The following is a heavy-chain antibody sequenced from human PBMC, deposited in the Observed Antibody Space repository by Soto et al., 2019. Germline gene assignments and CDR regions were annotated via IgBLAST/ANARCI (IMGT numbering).Heavy chain of an antibody. J-gene: IGHJ3*02. CDR2: FDPEDGET. V-gene: IGHV1-24*01. CDR3: ATLRPAIFGGVIVTHAFDI. CDR1: GYTLTELS. Sequence: QVPLVQSGAEVKKPGASVKVSCKVSGYTLTELSMHWVRQAPGKGLEWMGGFDPEDGETIYAQKSQGRVTMTEDTSTDTAYMELSSLRSEDTAVYYCATLRPAIFGGVIVTHAFDIWGQGTMVTVSS. D-gene: IGHD3-16*02.